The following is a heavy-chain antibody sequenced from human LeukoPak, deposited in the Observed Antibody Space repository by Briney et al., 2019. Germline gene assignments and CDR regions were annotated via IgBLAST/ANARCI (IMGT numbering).Heavy chain of an antibody. V-gene: IGHV4-59*01. Sequence: SETLSLTCTVSGGSISSYYWSWIRQPPGKGLEWIGYIYYSGSTNYNPSLKSRVTISVDTSKNQFSLKLSSVTAADTAVYYCARIGTAMIDYWGQGTLVTVSS. D-gene: IGHD5-18*01. J-gene: IGHJ4*02. CDR1: GGSISSYY. CDR3: ARIGTAMIDY. CDR2: IYYSGST.